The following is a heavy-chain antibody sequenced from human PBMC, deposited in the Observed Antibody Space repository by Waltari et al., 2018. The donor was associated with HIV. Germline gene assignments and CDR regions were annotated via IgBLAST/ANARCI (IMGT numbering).Heavy chain of an antibody. D-gene: IGHD6-13*01. CDR2: IYHSGST. V-gene: IGHV4-38-2*02. J-gene: IGHJ4*02. Sequence: QVQLQESGPGLVKPSETLSLTCTVSGYSISSGYYWGWIRQPPGKWLEWIGSIYHSGSTHYNPSLKSRVTISVDTSKNQFSLKLSSVTAADTAVYYCARGGRAAGPTPFDYWGQGTLVTVSS. CDR1: GYSISSGYY. CDR3: ARGGRAAGPTPFDY.